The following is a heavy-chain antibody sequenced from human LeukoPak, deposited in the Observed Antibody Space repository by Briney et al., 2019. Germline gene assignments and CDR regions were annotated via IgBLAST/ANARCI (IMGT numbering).Heavy chain of an antibody. V-gene: IGHV4-34*01. J-gene: IGHJ3*02. CDR1: GGSFSGYY. Sequence: SETLSLTCAVYGGSFSGYYWSWIRQPPGKGLEWIGEINHTGSTNYNPSLKSRVTISVDTSKNQFSLKLSSVTAEDTAVYYCARGGRDHGFDIWGQGTMVTVSS. CDR3: ARGGRDHGFDI. D-gene: IGHD3-10*01. CDR2: INHTGST.